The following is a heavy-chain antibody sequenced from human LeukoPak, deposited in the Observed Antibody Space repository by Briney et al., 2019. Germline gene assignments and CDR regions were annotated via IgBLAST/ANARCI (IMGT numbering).Heavy chain of an antibody. J-gene: IGHJ4*02. Sequence: PSETPSLTCDVSGYSISRSYYWGWIRQPPGKGLEWIGSIYHSGSTYYNPSLKSRVTISVDTSKNQFSLKLSSVTAADTAVYYCARDSRASGIFDYWGQGTLVTVSS. V-gene: IGHV4-38-2*02. CDR1: GYSISRSYY. CDR3: ARDSRASGIFDY. D-gene: IGHD1-26*01. CDR2: IYHSGST.